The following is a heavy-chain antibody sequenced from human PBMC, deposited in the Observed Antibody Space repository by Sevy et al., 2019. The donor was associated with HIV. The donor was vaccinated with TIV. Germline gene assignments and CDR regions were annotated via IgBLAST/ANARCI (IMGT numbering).Heavy chain of an antibody. Sequence: ASVKVSCKASGHTFTGYYIHWVRQAPGQGLEWMGWINANRCGTNYAQKFQDRVTMTSDTSISTVYMDLSRLRSDDTAVYLCTRSGYCYGVDDWVQGTLVTVSS. V-gene: IGHV1-2*02. J-gene: IGHJ4*02. CDR3: TRSGYCYGVDD. CDR2: INANRCGT. D-gene: IGHD3-22*01. CDR1: GHTFTGYY.